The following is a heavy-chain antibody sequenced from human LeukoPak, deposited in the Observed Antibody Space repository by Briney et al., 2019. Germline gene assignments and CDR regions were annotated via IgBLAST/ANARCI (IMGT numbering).Heavy chain of an antibody. J-gene: IGHJ4*02. CDR2: IYSSGST. V-gene: IGHV4-59*01. Sequence: SETLSLTCTVSGGSIISYHWGWIRQPPGKGLEWIGFIYSSGSTNYNPSLTSGVTISLDTSKKQISLKLISVTAADTAVYYCARTPNDGSGYYVFWGQGTLVTVSS. CDR1: GGSIISYH. D-gene: IGHD3-22*01. CDR3: ARTPNDGSGYYVF.